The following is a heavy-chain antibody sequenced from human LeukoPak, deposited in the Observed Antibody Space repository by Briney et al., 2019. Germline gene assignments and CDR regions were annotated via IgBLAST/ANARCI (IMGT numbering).Heavy chain of an antibody. CDR1: GFTLRNYD. CDR2: MRFDGSDR. Sequence: GGSLRLSCAASGFTLRNYDMHWVRQAPGKGLEWVAFMRFDGSDRYYTESVKGRFTVYRDSSKNTLFLQMNNMRPEDTAIYYCAKQTPRQYYYYMDFWGKGTTVTISS. J-gene: IGHJ6*03. V-gene: IGHV3-30*02. CDR3: AKQTPRQYYYYMDF.